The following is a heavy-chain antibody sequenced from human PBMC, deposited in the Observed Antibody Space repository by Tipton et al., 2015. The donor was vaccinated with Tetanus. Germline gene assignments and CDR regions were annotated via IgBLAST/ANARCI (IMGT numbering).Heavy chain of an antibody. D-gene: IGHD3-3*01. CDR2: IYQTGST. CDR3: ARANFDFSKKGPFDS. Sequence: TLSLTCDVSWDSISSHKWWSWVRQPPGKGLEWIGEIYQTGSTNYNPSFQSRVSMSVDKSKDQFSLELTSVTAADTAVYFCARANFDFSKKGPFDSWGQGILVIVSA. V-gene: IGHV4-4*01. CDR1: WDSISSHKW. J-gene: IGHJ4*02.